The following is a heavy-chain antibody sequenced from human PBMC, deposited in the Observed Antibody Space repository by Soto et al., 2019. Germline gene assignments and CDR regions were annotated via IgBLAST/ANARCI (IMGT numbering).Heavy chain of an antibody. D-gene: IGHD3-10*01. V-gene: IGHV3-23*01. CDR1: GFTFSSYA. J-gene: IGHJ4*02. CDR2: ISGSGGST. Sequence: VGSLRLSCAASGFTFSSYAMSWVRQAPGKGLEWASAISGSGGSTYYADSVKGRFTISRDNSKNTLYLQMNSLRAEDTAVYYCAKDYSMVRGPWIDYWGQGTLVTVS. CDR3: AKDYSMVRGPWIDY.